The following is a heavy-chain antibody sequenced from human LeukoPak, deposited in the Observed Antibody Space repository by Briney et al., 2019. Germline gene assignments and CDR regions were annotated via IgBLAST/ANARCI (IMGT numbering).Heavy chain of an antibody. Sequence: GESLKISCXGSGYSFTSYWIGWVRQMAGKGLEWMGIIYPGDSDTRYSPSFQGQVTISADKSISTAYLQWSSLKASDTAMYYCARRAAAETNWFDPWGQGTLVTVSS. CDR1: GYSFTSYW. CDR3: ARRAAAETNWFDP. D-gene: IGHD6-13*01. CDR2: IYPGDSDT. V-gene: IGHV5-51*01. J-gene: IGHJ5*02.